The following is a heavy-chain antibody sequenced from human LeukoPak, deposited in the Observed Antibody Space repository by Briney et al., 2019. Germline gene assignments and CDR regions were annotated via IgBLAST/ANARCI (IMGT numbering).Heavy chain of an antibody. J-gene: IGHJ4*02. V-gene: IGHV1-18*01. CDR3: ATTTLDYGLPLPLDY. CDR1: GYTFTSYG. Sequence: ASVKVSCKASGYTFTSYGISWVRQAPGQGLEWMRWISAYNGNTNYAQKLQGRVTMTTDTSTSTAYMELRSLRSDDTAVYYCATTTLDYGLPLPLDYWGQGTLVTVSS. CDR2: ISAYNGNT. D-gene: IGHD4-17*01.